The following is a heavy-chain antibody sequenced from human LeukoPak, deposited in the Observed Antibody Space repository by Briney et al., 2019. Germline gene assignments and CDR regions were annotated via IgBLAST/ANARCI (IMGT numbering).Heavy chain of an antibody. V-gene: IGHV3-66*01. Sequence: PGGSLRLSCAASEFSVGSNYMTWVRQAPGKGLEWVSLIYSGGSTYYADSVKGRFTISRDNSKNTLYLQMNSLRAEDTAVYYCAHPTEYSSSWYGNWFDPWGQGTLVTVSS. CDR1: EFSVGSNY. CDR3: AHPTEYSSSWYGNWFDP. CDR2: IYSGGST. D-gene: IGHD6-13*01. J-gene: IGHJ5*02.